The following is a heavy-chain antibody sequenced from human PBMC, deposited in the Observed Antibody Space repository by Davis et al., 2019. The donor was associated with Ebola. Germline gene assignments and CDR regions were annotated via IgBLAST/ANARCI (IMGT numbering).Heavy chain of an antibody. CDR3: ARDPITARPMYYYYGMDV. CDR2: ISSSGSTI. Sequence: GESLKISCAASGFTFSSYEMNWVRQAPGKGLEWVSYISSSGSTIYYADSVKGRFTVSRDNAKNSLYLQMNSLRAEDTAVYFCARDPITARPMYYYYGMDVWGQGTTVTVSS. CDR1: GFTFSSYE. J-gene: IGHJ6*02. V-gene: IGHV3-48*03. D-gene: IGHD6-6*01.